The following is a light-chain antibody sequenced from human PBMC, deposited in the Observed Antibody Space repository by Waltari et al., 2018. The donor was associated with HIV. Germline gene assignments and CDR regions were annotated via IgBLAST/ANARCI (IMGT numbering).Light chain of an antibody. Sequence: DIQMTQSPSSLSASVGDRVTITCRASQSMRSYLNWYQQKPGKAAKLLIYGTTSLQSGVLSRFSCNGFGTDFSFTVSSLQPEDSATYYCQPSFSIPLTFGGGTKVEIK. V-gene: IGKV1-39*01. CDR1: QSMRSY. J-gene: IGKJ4*01. CDR3: QPSFSIPLT. CDR2: GTT.